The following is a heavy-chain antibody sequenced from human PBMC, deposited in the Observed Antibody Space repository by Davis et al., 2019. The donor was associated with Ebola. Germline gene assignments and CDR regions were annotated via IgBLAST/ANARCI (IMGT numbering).Heavy chain of an antibody. CDR1: GDSVSTAG. Sequence: HSQTLSLTCAISGDSVSTAGWNWIRHSPSRGLEWLGRTYYTSKWNNDYAVSVKSRITINPDTSKNQFSLQLNSVTPEDTAVYYCARLAWTPKGFDYWGQGTLVTVSS. CDR2: TYYTSKWNN. CDR3: ARLAWTPKGFDY. D-gene: IGHD3/OR15-3a*01. V-gene: IGHV6-1*01. J-gene: IGHJ4*02.